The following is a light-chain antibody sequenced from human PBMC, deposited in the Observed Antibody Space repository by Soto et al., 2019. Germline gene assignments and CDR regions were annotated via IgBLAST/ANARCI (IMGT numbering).Light chain of an antibody. J-gene: IGKJ1*01. CDR3: QQYNSYSPT. Sequence: DTQMTQSPSTLSASVGDTVTITCRASQSISSWLAWYQQKPGKAPKLLIYDASSLVSGVPSRFSGRGSGTEFTLTISSLQPDDFATYYCQQYNSYSPTFGQGTKVDIK. CDR2: DAS. CDR1: QSISSW. V-gene: IGKV1-5*01.